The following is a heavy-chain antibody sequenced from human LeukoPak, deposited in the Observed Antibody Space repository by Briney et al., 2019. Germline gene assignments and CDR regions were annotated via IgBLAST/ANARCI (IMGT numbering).Heavy chain of an antibody. CDR3: ARDRGGYFDL. CDR2: IYYSGST. Sequence: PSETLSLTCTVPGGSISSYYWSWIRQPPGKGLEWIGYIYYSGSTNYNPSPKSRVTISVDTSKNQFSLKLSSVTAADTAVFYCARDRGGYFDLWGRGTLVTVPS. CDR1: GGSISSYY. V-gene: IGHV4-59*01. D-gene: IGHD4-17*01. J-gene: IGHJ2*01.